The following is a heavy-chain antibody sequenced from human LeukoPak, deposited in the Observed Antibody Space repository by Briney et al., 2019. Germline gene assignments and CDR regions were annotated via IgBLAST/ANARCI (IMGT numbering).Heavy chain of an antibody. J-gene: IGHJ4*02. CDR2: INPNSGGT. CDR1: GYTFTGYY. D-gene: IGHD1-26*01. Sequence: ASVKVSCKASGYTFTGYYMHWVRQAPGQGLEWMGWINPNSGGTNYAQKFEGWVTMTRDTSISTAYMELSRLRSDDTAVYYCARDLSSNSGSYYGLDYWGQGTLVTVSS. CDR3: ARDLSSNSGSYYGLDY. V-gene: IGHV1-2*04.